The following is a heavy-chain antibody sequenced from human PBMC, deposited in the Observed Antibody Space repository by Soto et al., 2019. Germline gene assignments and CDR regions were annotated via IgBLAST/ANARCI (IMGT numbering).Heavy chain of an antibody. CDR3: ARDLFGRLPDSSWYSDF. Sequence: SETLSLTCAVYGGSFSGYYWSWIRQPPGKGLEWIGEINHSGSTNYNPSLKSRVTISVDTSKNTAYMDLRSLRSDDTAVYYCARDLFGRLPDSSWYSDFWGQGTLVTVSS. V-gene: IGHV4-34*01. D-gene: IGHD6-13*01. CDR1: GGSFSGYY. J-gene: IGHJ4*02. CDR2: INHSGST.